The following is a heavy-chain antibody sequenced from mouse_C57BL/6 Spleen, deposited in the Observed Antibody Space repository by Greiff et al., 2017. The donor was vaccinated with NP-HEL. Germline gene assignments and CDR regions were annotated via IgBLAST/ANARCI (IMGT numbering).Heavy chain of an antibody. V-gene: IGHV1-59*01. CDR2: IDPSDSYT. CDR1: GYTFTSYW. J-gene: IGHJ4*01. CDR3: AGPRYGSSYGNAMDY. D-gene: IGHD1-1*01. Sequence: QVQLQQPGAELVRPGTSVKLSCKASGYTFTSYWMHWVKQRPGQGLEWIGVIDPSDSYTNYNQKFKGKATLTVDTSSSTAYMQLSSLTSEDSAVYYCAGPRYGSSYGNAMDYWGQGTSVTVSS.